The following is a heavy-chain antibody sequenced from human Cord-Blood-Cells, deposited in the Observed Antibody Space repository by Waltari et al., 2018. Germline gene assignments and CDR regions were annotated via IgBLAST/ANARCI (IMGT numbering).Heavy chain of an antibody. D-gene: IGHD1-26*01. Sequence: QVQLQDSGPGLVKPSQTLSLTCTVSGGSISSGSYYWSWIRQPAGKGLEWIGYIYTSGITNYTPSLKSRVTISVETSKNQFSLKLGSVTAADTAVYYCARDRREYYYGMDVWGQGTTVTVSS. CDR1: GGSISSGSYY. J-gene: IGHJ6*02. V-gene: IGHV4-61*09. CDR2: IYTSGIT. CDR3: ARDRREYYYGMDV.